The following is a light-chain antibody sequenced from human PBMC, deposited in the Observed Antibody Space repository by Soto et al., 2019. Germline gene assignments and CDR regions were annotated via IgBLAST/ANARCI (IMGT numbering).Light chain of an antibody. V-gene: IGKV3-15*01. CDR2: GAS. J-gene: IGKJ3*01. Sequence: EIVMTQSPATLSVSPGERATLSCRASQSVSSNLAWYQQKHGQAPRLLIYGASTRATGIPARFSGSGSGTEFTPTISSLQSEDFAVYYCQQYNNWPPFTFGPGTKVDIK. CDR3: QQYNNWPPFT. CDR1: QSVSSN.